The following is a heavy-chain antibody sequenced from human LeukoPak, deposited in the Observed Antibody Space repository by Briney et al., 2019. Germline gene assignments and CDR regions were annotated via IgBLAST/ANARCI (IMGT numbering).Heavy chain of an antibody. CDR3: ARVVSGYSYGFVDY. D-gene: IGHD5-18*01. CDR1: GGSISSGGYY. CDR2: IYHSGST. V-gene: IGHV4-30-2*01. J-gene: IGHJ4*02. Sequence: SETLSLTCTVSGGSISSGGYYWSWIRQPPGKGLEWIGYIYHSGSTYYNPSLKSRVTISVDRSKNQFSLKLSSVTAADTAVYYCARVVSGYSYGFVDYWGQGTLVTVSS.